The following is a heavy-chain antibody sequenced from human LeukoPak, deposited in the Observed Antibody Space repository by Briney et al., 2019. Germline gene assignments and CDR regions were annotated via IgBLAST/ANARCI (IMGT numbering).Heavy chain of an antibody. J-gene: IGHJ4*02. CDR1: GFTFSSYA. CDR3: AKGITSIAARTAFLFDY. D-gene: IGHD6-6*01. CDR2: ISGSGGST. Sequence: GGSLRLSCAASGFTFSSYAMGWVRQAPGKGLEWVSAISGSGGSTYYADSVKGRFTISRDNSKNTLYLQMNSLRAEDTAVYYCAKGITSIAARTAFLFDYWGQGTLVTVSS. V-gene: IGHV3-23*01.